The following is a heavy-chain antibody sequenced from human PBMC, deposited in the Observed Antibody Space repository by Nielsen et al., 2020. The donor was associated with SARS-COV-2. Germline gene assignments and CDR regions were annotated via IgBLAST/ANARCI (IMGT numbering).Heavy chain of an antibody. D-gene: IGHD3-10*01. V-gene: IGHV3-30*18. Sequence: GESLKISCAASGFTFSSYGMHWVRQAPGKGLEWVAVISYDGSNKYYADSVKGRFTISRDNSKNTLYLQMNSLRAEDTAVYYCAKDSLGFGVNWFDPWGQGTLVTVS. CDR1: GFTFSSYG. CDR3: AKDSLGFGVNWFDP. J-gene: IGHJ5*02. CDR2: ISYDGSNK.